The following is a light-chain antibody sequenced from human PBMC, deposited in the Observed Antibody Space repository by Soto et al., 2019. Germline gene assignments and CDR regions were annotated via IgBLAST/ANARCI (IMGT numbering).Light chain of an antibody. Sequence: DIVMTQSPDSLAVSLGERATINCKSSQSVLYSSNNKNYLAWFQQKPGQPPKLLFYWASTRESGVPDRFSGSGSATDFTLTISNLQAEDVAVYYCQQYHSDPITFGQGTRLEIK. CDR2: WAS. CDR1: QSVLYSSNNKNY. J-gene: IGKJ5*01. CDR3: QQYHSDPIT. V-gene: IGKV4-1*01.